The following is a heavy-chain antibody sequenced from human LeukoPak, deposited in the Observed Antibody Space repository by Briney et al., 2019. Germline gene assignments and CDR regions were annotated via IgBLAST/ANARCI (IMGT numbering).Heavy chain of an antibody. CDR3: ARDREEGGYDPARPFGMDV. J-gene: IGHJ6*02. CDR1: GYTFTSYA. D-gene: IGHD5-12*01. CDR2: INAGNGNT. V-gene: IGHV1-3*01. Sequence: ASVKVSCKASGYTFTSYAMHWVRQAPGQRLEWMGWINAGNGNTKYSQKFQGRVTITRDTSASTAYMELSSLRSEDTAVYYCARDREEGGYDPARPFGMDVWGQGTTVTVSS.